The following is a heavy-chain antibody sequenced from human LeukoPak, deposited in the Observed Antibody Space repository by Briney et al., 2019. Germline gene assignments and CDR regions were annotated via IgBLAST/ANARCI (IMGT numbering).Heavy chain of an antibody. CDR2: TYYRSKWYS. Sequence: SQTLSLTCAISWDSVSSNSASWNWIRQSPSRGLEWLGRTYYRSKWYSESAVSVKSRITISPDTSKNQFSLQLNSVTPEDTAVYYCVRAQGYLDLWGRGTLVTVS. J-gene: IGHJ2*01. V-gene: IGHV6-1*01. CDR3: VRAQGYLDL. CDR1: WDSVSSNSAS.